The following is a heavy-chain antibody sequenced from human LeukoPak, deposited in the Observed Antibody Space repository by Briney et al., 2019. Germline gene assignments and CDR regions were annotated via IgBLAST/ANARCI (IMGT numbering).Heavy chain of an antibody. D-gene: IGHD2-15*01. CDR1: GGTFYSYA. CDR2: IIPIFGTA. V-gene: IGHV1-69*13. Sequence: SVRISCKASGGTFYSYAIRWVRQAPGQGLELMGGIIPIFGTANYAQKFQGRVTITADESTSTAYMELSSLRSEDTAVYYCARGGYCSGGSCYSNWFDPWGQGTLVTVSS. J-gene: IGHJ5*02. CDR3: ARGGYCSGGSCYSNWFDP.